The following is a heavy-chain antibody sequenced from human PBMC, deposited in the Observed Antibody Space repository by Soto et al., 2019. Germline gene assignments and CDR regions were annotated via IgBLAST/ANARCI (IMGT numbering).Heavy chain of an antibody. Sequence: SVKVSCKASGGTFSSYAISWVRQAPGQGLEWMGGIIPIFGTANYAQKFQGRVTITADESTSTAYMELSSLRSEDTAVYYCARLRYYDSSGYYGREDYWGHGTLVTVSS. CDR3: ARLRYYDSSGYYGREDY. D-gene: IGHD3-22*01. V-gene: IGHV1-69*13. CDR2: IIPIFGTA. CDR1: GGTFSSYA. J-gene: IGHJ4*01.